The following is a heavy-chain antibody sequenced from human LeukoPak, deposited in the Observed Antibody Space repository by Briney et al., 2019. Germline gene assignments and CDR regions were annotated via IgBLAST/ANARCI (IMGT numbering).Heavy chain of an antibody. V-gene: IGHV1-2*02. J-gene: IGHJ4*02. CDR2: INPNNGDS. Sequence: ASVKVSCKASGYTFTGYDLHWVRQAPGQGLEYMGWINPNNGDSKNTQTFQGRVTVTRDTSISTVYMELTRLRSDDTAVYYCARDRVSGGNDYWGQGTLVTVSS. CDR1: GYTFTGYD. D-gene: IGHD3-10*01. CDR3: ARDRVSGGNDY.